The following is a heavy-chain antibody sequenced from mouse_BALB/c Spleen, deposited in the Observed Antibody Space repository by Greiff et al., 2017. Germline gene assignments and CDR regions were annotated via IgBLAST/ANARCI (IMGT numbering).Heavy chain of an antibody. CDR2: ISSGGST. CDR3: ARGRGLTTATGAWFAY. J-gene: IGHJ3*01. D-gene: IGHD1-2*01. Sequence: EVKLVESGGGLVKPGGSLKLSCAASGFTFSSYAMSWVRQTPEKRLEWVASISSGGSTYYPDSVKGRFTISRDNARNILYLQMSSLRSEDTAMYYCARGRGLTTATGAWFAYWGQGTLVTVSA. CDR1: GFTFSSYA. V-gene: IGHV5-6-5*01.